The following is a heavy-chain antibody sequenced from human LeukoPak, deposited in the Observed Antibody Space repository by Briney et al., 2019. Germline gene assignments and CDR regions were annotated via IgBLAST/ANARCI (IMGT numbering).Heavy chain of an antibody. V-gene: IGHV4-59*01. Sequence: KPSETLSLTCTVSTGSINSYYWSSIRQPPGKGLEWIGYIDYSGSTNYNPSLKSRVTISVDTSKNQFSLQLGSVTAADTAVYYCARHIIYSKKPSFDHWGQGTLVTVSS. CDR1: TGSINSYY. D-gene: IGHD4-11*01. J-gene: IGHJ4*02. CDR2: IDYSGST. CDR3: ARHIIYSKKPSFDH.